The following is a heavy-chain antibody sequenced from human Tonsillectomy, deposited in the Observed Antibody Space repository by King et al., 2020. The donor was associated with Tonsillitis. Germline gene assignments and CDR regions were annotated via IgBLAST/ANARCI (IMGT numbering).Heavy chain of an antibody. CDR3: TTEYCSSPSCNT. J-gene: IGHJ5*02. Sequence: VQLVESGGGLVQPGGSLKLSCAASGFTFTDSAMHWVRQASGKGLEWVGRIRSKANSYATAYAASVKGRFTISRDDSKNTACLQMNSLKTEDTAVYYCTTEYCSSPSCNTWGQGTLVTVSS. D-gene: IGHD2-2*01. V-gene: IGHV3-73*01. CDR2: IRSKANSYAT. CDR1: GFTFTDSA.